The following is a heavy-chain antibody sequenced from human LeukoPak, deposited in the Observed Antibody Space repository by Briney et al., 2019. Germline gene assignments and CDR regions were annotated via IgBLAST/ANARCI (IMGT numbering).Heavy chain of an antibody. CDR1: GSTFSNAW. V-gene: IGHV3-15*01. CDR3: TTLDDPPIY. D-gene: IGHD3-9*01. CDR2: IKGKTDGGTT. J-gene: IGHJ4*02. Sequence: GGSLRLPCAASGSTFSNAWMSWVRQAPGKGLEWVGRIKGKTDGGTTDYAAPVKGRFTISRDDSKNTLYLQMNSLKTEDTAVYYCTTLDDPPIYWGQGTLVTVSS.